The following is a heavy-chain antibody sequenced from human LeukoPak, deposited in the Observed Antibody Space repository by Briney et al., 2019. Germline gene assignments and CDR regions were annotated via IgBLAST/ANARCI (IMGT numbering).Heavy chain of an antibody. D-gene: IGHD3-10*01. CDR2: IYDSGST. Sequence: SETLSPTCNVSGGSIRGYYWSWIRQPPGKGLEWIGFIYDSGSTNYNPSLKSRVTISVDTSKNQFSLKLSSVTAADTAVYYCARSRFGELLFDFWGQGTLVTVSS. J-gene: IGHJ4*02. CDR1: GGSIRGYY. CDR3: ARSRFGELLFDF. V-gene: IGHV4-59*08.